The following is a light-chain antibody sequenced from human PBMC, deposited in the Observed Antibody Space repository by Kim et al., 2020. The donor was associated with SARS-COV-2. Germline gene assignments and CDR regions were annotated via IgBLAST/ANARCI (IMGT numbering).Light chain of an antibody. CDR1: HSVRSGY. CDR3: QQYDSSPLT. CDR2: GTS. J-gene: IGKJ4*02. V-gene: IGKV3-20*01. Sequence: SPGARASPSSGASHSVRSGYLASYPQKPGQAPRLLIYGTSSRVTGIPDRFSGSGSRTAFTLTISSLEPEDVSVYYCQQYDSSPLTFGGGTKVDIK.